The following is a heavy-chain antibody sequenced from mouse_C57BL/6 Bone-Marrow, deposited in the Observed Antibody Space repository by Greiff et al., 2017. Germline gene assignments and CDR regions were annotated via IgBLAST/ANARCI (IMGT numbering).Heavy chain of an antibody. CDR3: ARRDDGYWYFDV. CDR2: FHPYNDDT. D-gene: IGHD2-3*01. J-gene: IGHJ1*03. Sequence: VPLQQSGAELVKPGASVKMSCKASGYTFTTYPIEWMKQNHGKSLEWIGNFHPYNDDTKYNEKFKGKATLTVEKSSSTVYLELSRLTSDDSAVYDCARRDDGYWYFDVWGTGTTVTVSS. CDR1: GYTFTTYP. V-gene: IGHV1-47*01.